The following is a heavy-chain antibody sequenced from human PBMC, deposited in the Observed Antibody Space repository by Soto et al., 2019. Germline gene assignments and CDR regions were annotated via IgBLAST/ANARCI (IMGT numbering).Heavy chain of an antibody. D-gene: IGHD2-15*01. Sequence: KTSETLSLTCTVSGGSISSGGYYWSWIRQHPGKGLEWIGYIYYSGSTYYNPSLKSRVTISVDTSKNQFSLKLSSVTAADTAVYYCARELLAATRWFDPWGQGTLVTVSS. J-gene: IGHJ5*02. CDR3: ARELLAATRWFDP. V-gene: IGHV4-31*03. CDR1: GGSISSGGYY. CDR2: IYYSGST.